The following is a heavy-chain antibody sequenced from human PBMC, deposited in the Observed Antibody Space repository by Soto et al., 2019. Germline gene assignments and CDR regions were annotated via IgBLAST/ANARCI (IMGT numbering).Heavy chain of an antibody. V-gene: IGHV3-23*01. D-gene: IGHD3-9*01. J-gene: IGHJ4*02. CDR3: ANTFYDILTGSTPGFDY. CDR2: ISGSGGST. Sequence: PGKGLEWVSAISGSGGSTYYADSVKGRFTISRDNSKNTLYLQMNSLRAEDTAVYYCANTFYDILTGSTPGFDYWGQGTLVTVSS.